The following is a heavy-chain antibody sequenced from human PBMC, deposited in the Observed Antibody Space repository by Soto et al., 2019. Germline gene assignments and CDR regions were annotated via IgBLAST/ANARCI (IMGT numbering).Heavy chain of an antibody. CDR2: IKSKIDGGTT. J-gene: IGHJ4*02. Sequence: GGSLRLSCAASGFTFSNAWINWVRQAPGKGLEWVGRIKSKIDGGTTDFAAPVKGRFAISRDDSKNMVYLEMNSLKTEDTGVYYCSIYSYVRGTTVPFDYWGQGTLVTVSS. CDR3: SIYSYVRGTTVPFDY. V-gene: IGHV3-15*07. D-gene: IGHD3-10*02. CDR1: GFTFSNAW.